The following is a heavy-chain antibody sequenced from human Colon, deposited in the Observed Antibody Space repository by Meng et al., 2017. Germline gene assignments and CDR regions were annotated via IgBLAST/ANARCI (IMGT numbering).Heavy chain of an antibody. CDR3: AKGGSSGWYGGYY. Sequence: VQLVESGGGLVPPGGSLRLSCAASGFTFSSYAMSWVRQPPGKGLVWVSAISRTGGSTFYADSVKGRFTISRDNFKNTVYLQVNSLRAEDTAIYYCAKGGSSGWYGGYYWGQGTLVTVSS. J-gene: IGHJ4*02. CDR1: GFTFSSYA. D-gene: IGHD6-19*01. V-gene: IGHV3-23*04. CDR2: ISRTGGST.